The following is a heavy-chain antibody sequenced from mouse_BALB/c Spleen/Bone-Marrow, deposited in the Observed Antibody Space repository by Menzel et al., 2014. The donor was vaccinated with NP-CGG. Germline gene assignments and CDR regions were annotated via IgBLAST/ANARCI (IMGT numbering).Heavy chain of an antibody. D-gene: IGHD2-14*01. CDR3: SRGVLDYFDY. J-gene: IGHJ2*01. Sequence: VQLKQSGPELGKPGASVKVSCKAYGYAFTNYNMNWVKQSHGKSLEWIGYIDPYSGGTNYNQKFRGKATLTVDKSSSTAYMHLNSLTSEDSAAYYCSRGVLDYFDYWGQGTTLTVSS. CDR2: IDPYSGGT. CDR1: GYAFTNYN. V-gene: IGHV1S135*01.